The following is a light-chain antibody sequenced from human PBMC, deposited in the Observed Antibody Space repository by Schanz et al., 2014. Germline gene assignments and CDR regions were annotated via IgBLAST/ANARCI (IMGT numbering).Light chain of an antibody. V-gene: IGLV1-40*01. CDR3: QSYDSSLRGWV. J-gene: IGLJ3*02. CDR1: SSNIGAGYD. CDR2: SNN. Sequence: QSVLTQPPSVSGAPGQRVTISCTGSSSNIGAGYDVHWYQQLPGTAPKLLIYSNNQRPSGVPDRFSGSKSGTSASLAINGLQSEDEADYYCQSYDSSLRGWVFGGGTKLTVL.